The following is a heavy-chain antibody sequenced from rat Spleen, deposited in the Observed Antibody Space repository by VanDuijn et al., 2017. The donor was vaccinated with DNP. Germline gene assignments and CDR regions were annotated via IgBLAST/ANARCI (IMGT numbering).Heavy chain of an antibody. CDR2: ISYDGDKS. CDR3: ARHVLPLRVWDY. CDR1: GFTFSDYY. V-gene: IGHV5-22*01. J-gene: IGHJ2*01. Sequence: EVQLVESGGGLVQPGRSLRLSCAASGFTFSDYYMTWFRQAPTKGLEWVAYISYDGDKSYYGDSVKGRFTISRDNAQSTLYLQMNSLRSEDMATYYCARHVLPLRVWDYWGQGVMVTVSS. D-gene: IGHD1-4*01.